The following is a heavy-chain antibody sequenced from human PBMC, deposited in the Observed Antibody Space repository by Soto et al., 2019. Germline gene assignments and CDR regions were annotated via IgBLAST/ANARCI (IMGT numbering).Heavy chain of an antibody. V-gene: IGHV4-59*01. D-gene: IGHD5-12*01. J-gene: IGHJ4*02. CDR1: GGSISSYY. CDR2: IYYSGST. Sequence: PSETLSLTCTVSGGSISSYYWSWIRQPPGKGLEWIGYIYYSGSTNYNPSLKSRVTISVDTSKNQFSLKLSSVTAADTAVYYCACADDEATLYFWGQGTLVPVSA. CDR3: ACADDEATLYF.